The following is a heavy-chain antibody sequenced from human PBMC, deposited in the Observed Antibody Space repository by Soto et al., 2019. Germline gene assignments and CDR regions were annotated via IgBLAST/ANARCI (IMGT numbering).Heavy chain of an antibody. J-gene: IGHJ5*02. V-gene: IGHV4-31*03. D-gene: IGHD2-15*01. CDR3: ARGVVVTTTFRTNWFDP. CDR2: IYYSGST. Sequence: QVQLQESGPGLVKPSQTLSLTCTVSGGSISSGGYYWSWIRQHPGKGLEWIGYIYYSGSTYYNPSLKSRVTISVDTSKNQFSLKLSSVTAADTAVYYCARGVVVTTTFRTNWFDPWGQGTLVTVSS. CDR1: GGSISSGGYY.